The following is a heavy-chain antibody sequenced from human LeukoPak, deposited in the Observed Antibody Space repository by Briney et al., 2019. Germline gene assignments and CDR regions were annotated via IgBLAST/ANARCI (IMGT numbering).Heavy chain of an antibody. Sequence: PGGSLTLSCEASGFSFSESYMSWIRQAPGKGLEWVSAISGSGGSTYYADSVKGRFTISRDNSKNTLYLQMNSLRAEDTAVYYCAKVEGYCSSTSCSVDAFDIWGQGTMVTVSS. J-gene: IGHJ3*02. CDR2: ISGSGGST. D-gene: IGHD2-2*01. V-gene: IGHV3-23*01. CDR1: GFSFSESY. CDR3: AKVEGYCSSTSCSVDAFDI.